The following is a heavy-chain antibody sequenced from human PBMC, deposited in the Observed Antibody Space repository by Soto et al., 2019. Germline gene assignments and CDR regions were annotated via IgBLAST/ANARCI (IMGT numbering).Heavy chain of an antibody. D-gene: IGHD4-17*01. V-gene: IGHV3-23*01. CDR3: AKCVAFYGDYGMDV. CDR2: ISGSGGST. CDR1: GFTFSSYA. Sequence: GGSLRLSCAASGFTFSSYAMSWVRQAPGKGLEWVSAISGSGGSTYYADSVKGRFTISRDNSKNTLYPQMSSLRAEDTAVYYCAKCVAFYGDYGMDVWGQGTTVTVSS. J-gene: IGHJ6*02.